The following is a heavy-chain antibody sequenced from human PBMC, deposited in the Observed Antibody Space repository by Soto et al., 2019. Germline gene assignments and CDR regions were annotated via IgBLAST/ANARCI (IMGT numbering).Heavy chain of an antibody. CDR1: GFTFSTYA. V-gene: IGHV3-23*01. D-gene: IGHD5-18*01. J-gene: IGHJ4*02. CDR2: ISGSGSNT. CDR3: ARFPSHSYNPHFYFFDS. Sequence: QPGGSLRLSCAASGFTFSTYAMSWVRQAPGKGLEWVSAISGSGSNTYYADSVKGRFTISRDDSKSKLYLQMNSLRAEDTAEYYCARFPSHSYNPHFYFFDSWGQGTLVTVSS.